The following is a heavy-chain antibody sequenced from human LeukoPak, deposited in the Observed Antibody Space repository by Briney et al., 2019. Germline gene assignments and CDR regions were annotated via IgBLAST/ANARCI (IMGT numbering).Heavy chain of an antibody. CDR1: GGSISGYY. J-gene: IGHJ6*02. CDR2: TYYSGNT. D-gene: IGHD5-18*01. V-gene: IGHV4-59*01. Sequence: PSETLSLTCTVSGGSISGYYWSWIRQPPGKGLEWIGYTYYSGNTNYNPSLKSRVTLSVDTSTNQLFLKLSSVTAADTAVYYCARGWDTGYSYYGMDVWGPGTTVTVSS. CDR3: ARGWDTGYSYYGMDV.